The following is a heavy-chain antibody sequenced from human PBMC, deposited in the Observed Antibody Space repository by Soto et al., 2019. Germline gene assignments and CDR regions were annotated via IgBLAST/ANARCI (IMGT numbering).Heavy chain of an antibody. CDR3: TRGPRPISTGTGAY. V-gene: IGHV3-74*01. J-gene: IGHJ4*02. D-gene: IGHD3-10*01. CDR2: IYNDGTYS. Sequence: WGSLRLSCAASGFIFKMYWMHWVRQSPGKGLVWISRIYNDGTYSDYADSVRGRFTISRDNVNDTLYLQMNNLRAEDSGLYYCTRGPRPISTGTGAYWGQGXQVTVSS. CDR1: GFIFKMYW.